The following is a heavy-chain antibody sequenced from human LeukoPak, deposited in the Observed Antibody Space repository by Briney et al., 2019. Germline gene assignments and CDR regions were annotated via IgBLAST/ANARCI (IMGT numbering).Heavy chain of an antibody. D-gene: IGHD1-14*01. J-gene: IGHJ4*02. CDR2: INPGGSSI. V-gene: IGHV3-74*01. CDR1: GFTFSSYW. CDR3: ARSNQADDY. Sequence: GGSLRLSCAASGFTFSSYWMHWVRQVPGKGLVWVARINPGGSSITYADSVKGRFTISRGNAKNTLYLQMDSLRAEDTGVYYCARSNQADDYWGQGTLVIASS.